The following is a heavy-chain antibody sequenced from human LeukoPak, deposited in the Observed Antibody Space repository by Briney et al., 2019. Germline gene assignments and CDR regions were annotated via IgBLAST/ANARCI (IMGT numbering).Heavy chain of an antibody. Sequence: QSGGSLRLSCAASGFTFSSYSMNWVRQAPGKGLEWVSYISSSSSTIYYADSVKGRFTISRDNAKNSLYLQMNSLRAEDTAVYYCARDLPPSSGYDYALDYWGQGTLVTVSS. CDR3: ARDLPPSSGYDYALDY. V-gene: IGHV3-48*01. CDR2: ISSSSSTI. D-gene: IGHD5-12*01. CDR1: GFTFSSYS. J-gene: IGHJ4*02.